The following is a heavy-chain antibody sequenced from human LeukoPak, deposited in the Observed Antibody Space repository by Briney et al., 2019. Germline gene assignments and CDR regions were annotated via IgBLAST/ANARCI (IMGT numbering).Heavy chain of an antibody. D-gene: IGHD3-22*01. CDR3: ARVNYGDY. CDR2: IYYTGST. Sequence: SETLFLTGTVPGGYISSGSYYWGWIRQPPGKGLEWIGTIYYTGSTYYNPSLKHRVTISVDTSKNQFSLKLSSVTSADTAVYYCARVNYGDYWGQETLVTVSS. CDR1: GGYISSGSYY. V-gene: IGHV4-39*07. J-gene: IGHJ4*02.